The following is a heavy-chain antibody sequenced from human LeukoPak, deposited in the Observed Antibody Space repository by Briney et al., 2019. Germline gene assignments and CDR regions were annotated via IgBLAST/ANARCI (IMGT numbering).Heavy chain of an antibody. D-gene: IGHD6-13*01. CDR2: INHSGST. CDR1: GGSISSGGYY. J-gene: IGHJ5*02. Sequence: SQTLSLTCTVSGGSISSGGYYWSWIRQPPGKGLEWIGEINHSGSTNYNPSLKSRVTISVDTSKNQFSLKLSSVTAADTAVYYCARVGVQQQLDYNWFDPWGQGTLVTVSS. CDR3: ARVGVQQQLDYNWFDP. V-gene: IGHV4-30-2*01.